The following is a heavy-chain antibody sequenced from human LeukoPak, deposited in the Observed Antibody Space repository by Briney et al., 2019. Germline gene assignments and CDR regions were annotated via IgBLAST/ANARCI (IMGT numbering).Heavy chain of an antibody. CDR1: GFTFSSYA. J-gene: IGHJ4*02. CDR3: AKGLRIMITFGGVIAIDY. V-gene: IGHV3-23*01. CDR2: ISGSGGST. Sequence: GGSLRLSCAASGFTFSSYAMSWVCQAPGKGLEWVSAISGSGGSTYYADSVKGRFTISRDNSKNTLYLQMNSLRAEDTAVYYCAKGLRIMITFGGVIAIDYWGQGTLVTVSS. D-gene: IGHD3-16*02.